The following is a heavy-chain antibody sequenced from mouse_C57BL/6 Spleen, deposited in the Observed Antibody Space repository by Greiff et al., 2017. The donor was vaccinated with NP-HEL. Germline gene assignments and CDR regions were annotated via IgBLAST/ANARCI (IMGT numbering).Heavy chain of an antibody. J-gene: IGHJ2*01. Sequence: VQLQQSGPELVKPGASVKISCKASGYAFSSSWMNWVKQRPGKGLEWIGRIYPGDGDTNYNGKFKGKATLTADKSSSTAYMQLSSLTSEDSAVYFCARSGDYDYDEGGLDYWGQGTTLTVSS. V-gene: IGHV1-82*01. CDR2: IYPGDGDT. CDR3: ARSGDYDYDEGGLDY. CDR1: GYAFSSSW. D-gene: IGHD2-4*01.